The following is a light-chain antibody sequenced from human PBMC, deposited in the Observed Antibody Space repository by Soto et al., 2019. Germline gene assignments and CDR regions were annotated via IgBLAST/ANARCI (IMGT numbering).Light chain of an antibody. CDR1: QTISSY. Sequence: DLQMTQSPSSLSASVGDRVTITCRASQTISSYLNWYQQKPGKAPKLLIYTASNLQSGVPSRFSGSESETDFTLTISSLQPEDFAIYYCQQSYSTPYTFGQGTKLDIK. V-gene: IGKV1-39*01. J-gene: IGKJ2*01. CDR3: QQSYSTPYT. CDR2: TAS.